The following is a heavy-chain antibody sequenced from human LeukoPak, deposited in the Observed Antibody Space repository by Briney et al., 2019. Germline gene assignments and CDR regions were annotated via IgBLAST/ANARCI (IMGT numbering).Heavy chain of an antibody. J-gene: IGHJ6*02. D-gene: IGHD3-22*01. V-gene: IGHV3-30*18. Sequence: GGSPRLSCAASGFTFSSYGMHWVRQAPGKGLEWVAVISYDGSNKYYADSVKGRFTISRDNSKNTLYLQMNSLRAEDTAVYYCAKDLASYYYDSSGYYYYGMDVWGQGTTVTVSS. CDR3: AKDLASYYYDSSGYYYYGMDV. CDR2: ISYDGSNK. CDR1: GFTFSSYG.